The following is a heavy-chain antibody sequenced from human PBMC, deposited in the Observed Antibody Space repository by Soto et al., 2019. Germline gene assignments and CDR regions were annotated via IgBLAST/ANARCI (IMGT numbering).Heavy chain of an antibody. Sequence: SSETLSLTCAVYGGSFSGYYWSWIRQPPGKGLEWIGEINHSGSTNYNPSLKSRVTISVDTSKNQFSLKLSSVTAADTAVYYCARGRITIFGDYYYYYMDVWGKGTTVTVSS. CDR2: INHSGST. D-gene: IGHD3-3*01. CDR3: ARGRITIFGDYYYYYMDV. J-gene: IGHJ6*03. CDR1: GGSFSGYY. V-gene: IGHV4-34*01.